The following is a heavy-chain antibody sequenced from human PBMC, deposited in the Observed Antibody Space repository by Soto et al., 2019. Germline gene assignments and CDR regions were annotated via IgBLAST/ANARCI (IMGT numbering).Heavy chain of an antibody. D-gene: IGHD6-13*01. CDR2: IIPIFGTA. Sequence: ASVKVSCKASGGTFSSYAISWVRQAPGQGLEWMGGIIPIFGTANYAQKFQGRVTITADESTSTAYMELSSLRSEDTAVYYCAETIAGIYYYYGMDVWGQGTTVTVSS. J-gene: IGHJ6*02. CDR3: AETIAGIYYYYGMDV. CDR1: GGTFSSYA. V-gene: IGHV1-69*13.